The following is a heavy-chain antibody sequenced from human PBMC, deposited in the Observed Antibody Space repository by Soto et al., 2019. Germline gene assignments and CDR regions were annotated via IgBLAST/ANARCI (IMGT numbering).Heavy chain of an antibody. CDR1: GGSFSGYY. Sequence: QVQLQQWGAGLLKPSETLSLTCAVYGGSFSGYYWTWIRQPPGTGLEWIGEINHSGSTNYNPSLKSRVPISVDTFKIQFSLKMTSVTAADTAVYYGARDKITGLFDYWGQGTMVTVSS. V-gene: IGHV4-34*01. CDR2: INHSGST. CDR3: ARDKITGLFDY. J-gene: IGHJ4*02. D-gene: IGHD2-8*02.